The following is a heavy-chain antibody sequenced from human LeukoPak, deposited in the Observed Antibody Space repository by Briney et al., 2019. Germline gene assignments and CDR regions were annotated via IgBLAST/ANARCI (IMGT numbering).Heavy chain of an antibody. CDR1: GGSISSYY. J-gene: IGHJ3*02. V-gene: IGHV4-59*01. Sequence: SATLSLTCAVSGGSISSYYWSWIRQPPEKGLEWVGDISYSGSANYNPSLKSRVTISVDTSKNQFSLKLSSVTAADTAVYYCARVPIHYYYVWGSYRHDAFDIWGQGTMVTVSS. CDR2: ISYSGSA. CDR3: ARVPIHYYYVWGSYRHDAFDI. D-gene: IGHD3-16*02.